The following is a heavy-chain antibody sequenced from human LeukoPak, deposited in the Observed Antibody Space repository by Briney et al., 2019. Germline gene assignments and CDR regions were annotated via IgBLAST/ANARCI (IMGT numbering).Heavy chain of an antibody. J-gene: IGHJ5*02. CDR1: GGSFSGYY. CDR2: INHSGST. V-gene: IGHV4-34*01. D-gene: IGHD6-13*01. CDR3: ARPPGIAAAWFDP. Sequence: SETLSLTCAVYGGSFSGYYWSWIRQPPGKGREWSGEINHSGSTNYNPSLKSRVTISVDTSKNQCSLKLSSVTAADTAVYYCARPPGIAAAWFDPWGQGTLVTVSS.